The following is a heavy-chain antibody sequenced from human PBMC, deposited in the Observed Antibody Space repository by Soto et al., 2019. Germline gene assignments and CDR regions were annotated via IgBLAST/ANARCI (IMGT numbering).Heavy chain of an antibody. CDR2: ISSTSSYT. Sequence: PGGSLRLSCAASGFTFSSYAMNWVRQTQEKGLEWVSSISSTSSYTHYSDSVKGRFTISRDNANNSLSLQMNSLRAEDTATYYCARDLALAGNYCGQGVLVTVSS. V-gene: IGHV3-21*01. J-gene: IGHJ4*02. CDR1: GFTFSSYA. D-gene: IGHD6-19*01. CDR3: ARDLALAGNY.